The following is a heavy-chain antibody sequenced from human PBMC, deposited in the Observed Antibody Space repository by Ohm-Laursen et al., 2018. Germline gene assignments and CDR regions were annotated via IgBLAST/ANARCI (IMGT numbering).Heavy chain of an antibody. Sequence: SLRLSCAASGFVFTTYAMHWVRQAPGKGLEWVAVIWYDGSNKYYADSVKGRFTISRDNSKNTLYLQMNSLRAEDTAVYYCARSKGGYCSSTSCYLAYFQHWGQGTLVTVSS. CDR3: ARSKGGYCSSTSCYLAYFQH. CDR1: GFVFTTYA. CDR2: IWYDGSNK. V-gene: IGHV3-33*08. J-gene: IGHJ1*01. D-gene: IGHD2-2*01.